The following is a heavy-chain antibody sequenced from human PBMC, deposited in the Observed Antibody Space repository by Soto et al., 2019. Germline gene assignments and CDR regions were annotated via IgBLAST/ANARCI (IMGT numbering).Heavy chain of an antibody. Sequence: QVQLQQWGAGLLKPSETLSLTCAVYGGSFSGYYWSWIRQPPGKGLEWIGEINHSGSINYNPSLKSRVTISVDTSKNQFSLKLSSVTAADTAVYYCARGRRQQLVRGYFDYWGQGTLVTVSS. D-gene: IGHD6-13*01. CDR3: ARGRRQQLVRGYFDY. CDR2: INHSGSI. CDR1: GGSFSGYY. V-gene: IGHV4-34*01. J-gene: IGHJ4*02.